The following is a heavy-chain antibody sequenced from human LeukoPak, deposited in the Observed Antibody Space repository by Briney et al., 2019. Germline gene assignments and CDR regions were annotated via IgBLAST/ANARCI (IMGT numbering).Heavy chain of an antibody. J-gene: IGHJ5*02. CDR3: ARDLCDIVVVPAETGVDP. CDR1: GYTFTGYY. D-gene: IGHD2-2*01. CDR2: INPNSGGT. V-gene: IGHV1-2*02. Sequence: PEASVKVSCKASGYTFTGYYMHWVRQAPGQGLEWMGWINPNSGGTNYAQKFQGRVTMPRDRSISTAYMERSRLRSDDTGVYYCARDLCDIVVVPAETGVDPWGQGTLVTVSS.